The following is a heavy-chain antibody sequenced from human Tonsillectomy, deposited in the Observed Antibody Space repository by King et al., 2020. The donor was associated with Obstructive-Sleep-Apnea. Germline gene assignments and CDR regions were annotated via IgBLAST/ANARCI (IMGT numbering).Heavy chain of an antibody. D-gene: IGHD1-26*01. CDR3: AKSIASSVGATV. J-gene: IGHJ1*01. V-gene: IGHV3-66*01. CDR2: IYSGGRT. Sequence: VQLVESGGTLVQPGGSLRLSCAASGFTVSNYYMSWVRQAPGKGLEWGSVIYSGGRTYYADSAKGRFTISRDDSKNTLYLQMNNLRAEDTAVYYCAKSIASSVGATVWGQGTLVTVSS. CDR1: GFTVSNYY.